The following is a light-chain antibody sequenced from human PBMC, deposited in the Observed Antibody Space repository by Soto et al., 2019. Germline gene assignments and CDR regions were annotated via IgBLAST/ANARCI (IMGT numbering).Light chain of an antibody. J-gene: IGKJ5*01. CDR3: QRYGSSIT. CDR1: QSVSSSY. Sequence: EIVLTQSPGTLSLSPGERATLSCRASQSVSSSYLAWYQQKPGQAPRLLIYGASSRATGIPDRFSGSGSGTDFTLTINRLEPEEFAVYYCQRYGSSITFGQGTRLEIK. V-gene: IGKV3-20*01. CDR2: GAS.